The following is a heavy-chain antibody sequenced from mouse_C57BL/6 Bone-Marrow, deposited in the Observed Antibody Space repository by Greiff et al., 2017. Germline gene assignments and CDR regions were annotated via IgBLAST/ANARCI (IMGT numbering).Heavy chain of an antibody. CDR2: IDPSDSET. CDR3: SKETMDY. Sequence: QVQLQQPGAELVRPGSSVKLSCKASGYTFTSYWMHWVKQRPIQGLEWIGNIDPSDSETPYNQKFKDKATLTVDKSSSTAYMQLSSLTSEDSAVYYCSKETMDYWGQGTSVTVAS. J-gene: IGHJ4*01. CDR1: GYTFTSYW. V-gene: IGHV1-52*01.